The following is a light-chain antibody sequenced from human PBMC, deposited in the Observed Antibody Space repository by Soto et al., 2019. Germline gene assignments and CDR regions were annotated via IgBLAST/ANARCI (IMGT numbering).Light chain of an antibody. Sequence: QAVVTQEPSVTVSPGGTVTFTCGSSTGAVTTGHYPYWFQQKSGQAPRALIYDTSNRHSWTPARFSGSLLGGKAALTLSDAQPGDEADYRCLLSYSDTHVVFGGGTKLAVL. J-gene: IGLJ2*01. CDR1: TGAVTTGHY. CDR3: LLSYSDTHVV. V-gene: IGLV7-46*01. CDR2: DTS.